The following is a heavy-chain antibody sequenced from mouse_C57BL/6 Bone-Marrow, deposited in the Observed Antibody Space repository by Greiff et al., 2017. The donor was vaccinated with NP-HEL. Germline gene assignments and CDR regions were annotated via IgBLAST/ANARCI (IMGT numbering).Heavy chain of an antibody. Sequence: EVKLVESGGGLVQPKGSLKHSCAASGFSFNTYAMNWVRQAPGKGLEWVARIRSKSNNYATYYADSLKDRFTISRDDSESMLYLQMNNLKTEDTAMYYCVRQGYDGYYLDYWGQGTTLTVSS. D-gene: IGHD2-3*01. CDR1: GFSFNTYA. CDR2: IRSKSNNYAT. V-gene: IGHV10-1*01. J-gene: IGHJ2*01. CDR3: VRQGYDGYYLDY.